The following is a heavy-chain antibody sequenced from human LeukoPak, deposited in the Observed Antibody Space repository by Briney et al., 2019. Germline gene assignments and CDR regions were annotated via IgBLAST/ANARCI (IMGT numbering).Heavy chain of an antibody. CDR2: ISQSGSI. CDR1: GGSFSECY. J-gene: IGHJ3*02. CDR3: ARVPTGRNVVAAAARMGWNGAFDI. Sequence: SETLSLTCAVYGGSFSECYWSWIRQSPGKGLEWIAEISQSGSINYNPSLKSRVTISVDASKKQFSLKMSSVTAADTAMYYCARVPTGRNVVAAAARMGWNGAFDIWGQGTMVTVSS. V-gene: IGHV4-34*01. D-gene: IGHD2-2*01.